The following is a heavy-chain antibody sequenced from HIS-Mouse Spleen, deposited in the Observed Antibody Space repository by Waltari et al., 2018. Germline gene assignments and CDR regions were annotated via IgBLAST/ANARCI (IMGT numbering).Heavy chain of an antibody. CDR2: LNPNSGNT. D-gene: IGHD4-4*01. CDR1: GYTFTSYD. V-gene: IGHV1-8*01. CDR3: ARGHDYSNYFDY. Sequence: QVQLVQSGAEVKKPGASVKVSCKASGYTFTSYDINWVRQATGQGLEWMGWLNPNSGNTGYAPKFQGRVTMTRNTSISTAYMELSSLRSEDTAVYYCARGHDYSNYFDYWGQGTLVTVSS. J-gene: IGHJ4*02.